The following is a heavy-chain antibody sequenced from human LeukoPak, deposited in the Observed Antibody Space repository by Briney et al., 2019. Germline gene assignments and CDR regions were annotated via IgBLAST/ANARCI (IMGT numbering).Heavy chain of an antibody. D-gene: IGHD6-25*01. CDR3: ARLDYEQRPLDY. CDR1: GYSFTTYW. J-gene: IGHJ4*02. Sequence: GESLKISCKGSGYSFTTYWIGWVRQMPGKGLEWMGIIYPDDSDTKYSPSFRGQVTISADKSISTAYLQWSSLKASDTAMYYCARLDYEQRPLDYWGLGTLVTVSS. CDR2: IYPDDSDT. V-gene: IGHV5-51*01.